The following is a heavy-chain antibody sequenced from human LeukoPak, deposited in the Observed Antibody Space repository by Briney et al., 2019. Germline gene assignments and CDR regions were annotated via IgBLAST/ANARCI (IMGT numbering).Heavy chain of an antibody. V-gene: IGHV3-30*02. CDR2: IQYDASQI. J-gene: IGHJ4*02. Sequence: GGSLRLSCAASGFNFRGSGMHWVRQAPGKGLGWVTFIQYDASQIYYADSVKGRFTISRDNSKNTLYLQMNSLRAEDTAVYYCARGITSVPFDYWGQGTLVTVSS. D-gene: IGHD3-10*01. CDR3: ARGITSVPFDY. CDR1: GFNFRGSG.